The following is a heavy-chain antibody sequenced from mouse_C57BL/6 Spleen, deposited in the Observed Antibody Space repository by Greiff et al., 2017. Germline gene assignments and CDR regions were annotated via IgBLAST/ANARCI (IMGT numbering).Heavy chain of an antibody. Sequence: EVNLVESEGGLVQPGSSMKLSCTASGFTFSDYYMAWVRQVPEKGLEWVANINYDGSSTYYLDSLKSRFIISRDNAKNILYLQMSSLKSEDTATYYCARDYGSSGGYFDVWGTGTTVTVSS. J-gene: IGHJ1*03. V-gene: IGHV5-16*01. CDR1: GFTFSDYY. CDR3: ARDYGSSGGYFDV. CDR2: INYDGSST. D-gene: IGHD1-1*01.